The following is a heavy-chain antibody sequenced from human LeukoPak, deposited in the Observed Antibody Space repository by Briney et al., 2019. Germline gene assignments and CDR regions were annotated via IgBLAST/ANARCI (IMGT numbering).Heavy chain of an antibody. V-gene: IGHV3-23*01. CDR3: AKLPHYYGSGSYRDYYFDY. Sequence: GSLRLSCAASGFTFSSYGMSWVRQAPGKGLEWVSGIIGSGGTTYYADSVKGRLTISRDNSKNTVFLQMNSLRAEDTAVYYCAKLPHYYGSGSYRDYYFDYWGQGMLVTVSA. D-gene: IGHD3-10*01. J-gene: IGHJ4*02. CDR1: GFTFSSYG. CDR2: IIGSGGTT.